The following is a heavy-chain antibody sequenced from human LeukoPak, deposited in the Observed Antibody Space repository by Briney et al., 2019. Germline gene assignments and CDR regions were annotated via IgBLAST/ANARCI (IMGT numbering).Heavy chain of an antibody. D-gene: IGHD2-8*01. CDR2: INPNSGGT. V-gene: IGHV1-2*04. Sequence: ASVTVSCKASGYTFTGYYMHWVRPPPGQGLEWMGWINPNSGGTNYAQKFKGWVTMTRDTSISTAYMELSRLRSDDTAVYYCAREYYCTSARGAFGIWGQGTMVTVSS. CDR3: AREYYCTSARGAFGI. J-gene: IGHJ3*02. CDR1: GYTFTGYY.